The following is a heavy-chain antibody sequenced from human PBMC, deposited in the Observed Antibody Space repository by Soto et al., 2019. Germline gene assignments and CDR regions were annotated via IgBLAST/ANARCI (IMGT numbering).Heavy chain of an antibody. V-gene: IGHV1-8*01. CDR3: AKVSRKGSAIDFDY. D-gene: IGHD3-10*01. Sequence: QVQLVQSGAELKKPGASVKVSCKASGYTFSNYDMNWVRQATGQGPEWIGWVNPNNADTGYAQKFQVRITLTTDISTATAYMELTSLRSKDTANYYCAKVSRKGSAIDFDYWGQGTLITVSS. CDR2: VNPNNADT. CDR1: GYTFSNYD. J-gene: IGHJ4*02.